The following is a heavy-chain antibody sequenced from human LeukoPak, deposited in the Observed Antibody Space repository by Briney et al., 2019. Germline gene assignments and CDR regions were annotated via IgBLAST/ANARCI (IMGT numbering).Heavy chain of an antibody. Sequence: GGSLRLSCAASGFTFSSYSMNWVRQAPGKGLEWVSSISSSSSYIYYADSVKGRFTISRDNAKNSLYLQMNSLRAKDTAVYYCARGLAYCGGDCSDYWGQGTLVTVSS. CDR1: GFTFSSYS. CDR2: ISSSSSYI. CDR3: ARGLAYCGGDCSDY. J-gene: IGHJ4*02. D-gene: IGHD2-21*02. V-gene: IGHV3-21*01.